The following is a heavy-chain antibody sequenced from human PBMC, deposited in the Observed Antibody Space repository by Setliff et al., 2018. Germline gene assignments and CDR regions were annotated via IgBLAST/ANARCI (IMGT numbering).Heavy chain of an antibody. D-gene: IGHD6-13*01. V-gene: IGHV4-34*03. CDR2: INHSGST. CDR1: GGSFSGYY. CDR3: AGEDFDY. Sequence: PSESLSLTCAVYGGSFSGYYWSWIRQPPGKGLEWIGEINHSGSTNYNPSLKSRVTIAVDTSKNQFSLRLSSVTAADKAVYYCAGEDFDYWGQGTLVTVS. J-gene: IGHJ4*02.